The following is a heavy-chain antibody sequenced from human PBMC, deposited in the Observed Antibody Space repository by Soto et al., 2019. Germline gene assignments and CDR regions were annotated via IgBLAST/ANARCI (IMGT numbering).Heavy chain of an antibody. Sequence: EVLLLESGGGLVQPGGSLRLSCAASGFTFNTFAMTWFRQAPGKGLEWVSALSGSGSLSYYAYSVKGRFTISRDNSKNTMYLQMNNLRVDETSVYFCARDRGGALDSWGQGTLVTVSS. D-gene: IGHD2-15*01. J-gene: IGHJ4*02. CDR1: GFTFNTFA. CDR2: LSGSGSLS. V-gene: IGHV3-23*01. CDR3: ARDRGGALDS.